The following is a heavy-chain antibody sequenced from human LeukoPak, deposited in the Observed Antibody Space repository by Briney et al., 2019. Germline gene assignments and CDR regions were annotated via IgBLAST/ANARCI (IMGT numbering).Heavy chain of an antibody. CDR3: ARDQEGFDY. CDR1: GYTFTSYY. J-gene: IGHJ4*02. Sequence: ASVKVSCKASGYTFTSYYMHWVRQAPGQGLEWMEIINPSGGSTSYAQKFQDRVTVTRDTSTSTVHMELSGLRAEDTALYYCARDQEGFDYWGQGTLVTVSS. CDR2: INPSGGST. V-gene: IGHV1-46*01.